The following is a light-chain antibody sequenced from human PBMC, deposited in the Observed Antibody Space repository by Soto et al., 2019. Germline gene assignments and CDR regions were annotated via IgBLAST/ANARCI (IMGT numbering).Light chain of an antibody. Sequence: EIVLTQSPGTLSLSPGERAILSYRASQSVGSSYLAWYQQRPGQPPNLLIFGASPRAPDVPARFSGSGSGTDFTLTISRLEPEDFAVYYCQQYGGSVQTFGQGTKVDIK. CDR3: QQYGGSVQT. V-gene: IGKV3-20*01. J-gene: IGKJ1*01. CDR2: GAS. CDR1: QSVGSSY.